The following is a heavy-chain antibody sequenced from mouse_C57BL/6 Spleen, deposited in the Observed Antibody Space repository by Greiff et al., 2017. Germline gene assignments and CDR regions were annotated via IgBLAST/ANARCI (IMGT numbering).Heavy chain of an antibody. CDR2: INPYNGGT. Sequence: VQLKESGPVLVKPGASVKMSCKASGYTFTDYYMNWVKQSHGKSLEWIGVINPYNGGTSYNQKFKGKATLTVDKSSSTAYMELNSLTSEDSAVYYCARGRGNRSWFAYWGQATLVTVSA. CDR1: GYTFTDYY. V-gene: IGHV1-19*01. J-gene: IGHJ3*01. D-gene: IGHD2-1*01. CDR3: ARGRGNRSWFAY.